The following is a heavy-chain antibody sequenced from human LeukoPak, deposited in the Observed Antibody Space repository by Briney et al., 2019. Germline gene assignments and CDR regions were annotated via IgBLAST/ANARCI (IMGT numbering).Heavy chain of an antibody. CDR3: ARDASSGHYLPLGY. CDR1: GGSISSYY. J-gene: IGHJ4*02. CDR2: IYYSGST. V-gene: IGHV4-59*12. D-gene: IGHD3-22*01. Sequence: SETLSLTCTVSGGSISSYYWSWIRQPPGKGLEWIGYIYYSGSTYYNPSLKSRVTISVDTSKNQFSLKLSSVTAADTAVYYCARDASSGHYLPLGYWGQGTLVTVSS.